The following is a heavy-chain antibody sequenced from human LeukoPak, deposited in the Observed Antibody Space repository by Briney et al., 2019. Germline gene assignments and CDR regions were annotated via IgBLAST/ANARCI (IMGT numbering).Heavy chain of an antibody. V-gene: IGHV3-30-3*01. CDR3: ARASGDNYFDY. Sequence: AGGSLRLSCAASGFTFSSYAMHWVRQAPGKGLEWVAVISYDGSNKYYADSVKGRFTISRDNSKNTLYLQMNSLRAEDTAVYYCARASGDNYFDYWGQGTLVTVSS. D-gene: IGHD3-10*01. J-gene: IGHJ4*02. CDR2: ISYDGSNK. CDR1: GFTFSSYA.